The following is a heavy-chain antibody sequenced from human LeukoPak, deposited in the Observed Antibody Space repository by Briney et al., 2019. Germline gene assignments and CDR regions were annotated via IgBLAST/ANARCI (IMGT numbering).Heavy chain of an antibody. CDR1: GYTFTGYY. CDR2: INPKSGGT. J-gene: IGHJ4*02. D-gene: IGHD2-8*02. CDR3: ARYTGPDY. Sequence: WASVKVSCKASGYTFTGYYMHWVRQAPGQGLEWMGWINPKSGGTNYAEKFQGRVAMTRDTSISTAYMELSRQRSDDTAVYYCARYTGPDYWGQGTLVTVSS. V-gene: IGHV1-2*02.